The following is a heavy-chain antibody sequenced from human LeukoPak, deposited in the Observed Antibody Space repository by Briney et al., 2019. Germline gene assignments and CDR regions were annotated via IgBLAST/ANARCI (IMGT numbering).Heavy chain of an antibody. Sequence: ASVKVSCKASGYTFTSYGISWVRQAPGQGLEWMGWISAYNGNTNYAQKLQGRVIMTTDTSMSTAYMELRSLRSDDTAVYYCARVDIVVVPAAKGPYYYYGMDVWGQGTTVTVSS. V-gene: IGHV1-18*01. D-gene: IGHD2-2*03. CDR1: GYTFTSYG. J-gene: IGHJ6*02. CDR2: ISAYNGNT. CDR3: ARVDIVVVPAAKGPYYYYGMDV.